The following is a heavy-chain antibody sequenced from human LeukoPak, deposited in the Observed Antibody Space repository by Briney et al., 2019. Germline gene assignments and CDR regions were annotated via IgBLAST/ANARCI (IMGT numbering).Heavy chain of an antibody. CDR1: GFTFSSYG. V-gene: IGHV3-23*01. D-gene: IGHD1-26*01. J-gene: IGHJ6*03. Sequence: GGSLRLSCAASGFTFSSYGMSWVRQAPGKGLEWVSAISGSGGSTYYADSVKGRFTISRDNSKNTLYLQMNSLRAEDTAVYYCAKHPGDFTGIVNYYYMDVWGKGTTVTVSS. CDR2: ISGSGGST. CDR3: AKHPGDFTGIVNYYYMDV.